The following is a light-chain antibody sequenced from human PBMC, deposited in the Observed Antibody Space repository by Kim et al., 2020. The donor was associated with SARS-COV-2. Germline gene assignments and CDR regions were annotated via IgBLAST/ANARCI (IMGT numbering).Light chain of an antibody. Sequence: DIQMTQSPSSLSASVGDRVTITCQASQDISNYLNWYQQKPGKAPKLLIYDASNLETGVPSRFSGSGSGTDFTFTISSLQPEDIATYYCKQYDKLRELTFGGGTKVDIK. CDR3: KQYDKLRELT. CDR2: DAS. CDR1: QDISNY. V-gene: IGKV1-33*01. J-gene: IGKJ4*01.